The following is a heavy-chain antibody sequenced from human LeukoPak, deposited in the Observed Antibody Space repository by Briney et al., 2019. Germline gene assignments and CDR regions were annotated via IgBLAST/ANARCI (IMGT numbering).Heavy chain of an antibody. D-gene: IGHD4-23*01. Sequence: ASVKVSCKASGYTFTGYYMHWVRQAPGQGLEWMGWINPNSGGTNYAQKFQGRVTMTRDTSISTAYMGLSRLRSDDTAVYYCAREDDHDYGGNLGLLCWGQGTLVTVSS. CDR3: AREDDHDYGGNLGLLC. CDR2: INPNSGGT. V-gene: IGHV1-2*02. J-gene: IGHJ4*02. CDR1: GYTFTGYY.